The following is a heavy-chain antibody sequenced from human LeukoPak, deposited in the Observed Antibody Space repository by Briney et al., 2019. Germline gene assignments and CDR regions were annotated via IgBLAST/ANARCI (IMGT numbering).Heavy chain of an antibody. Sequence: LRLSCAASGFTFSSYSMNWVRQHPGKGLEWIGYIYYSGSTYYNPSLKSRVTISVDTSKNQFSLKLSSVTAADTAVYYCARAQYCSSTSCYKSWFDPWGQGTLVTVSS. CDR1: GFTFSSYS. CDR2: IYYSGST. V-gene: IGHV4-31*02. D-gene: IGHD2-2*02. CDR3: ARAQYCSSTSCYKSWFDP. J-gene: IGHJ5*02.